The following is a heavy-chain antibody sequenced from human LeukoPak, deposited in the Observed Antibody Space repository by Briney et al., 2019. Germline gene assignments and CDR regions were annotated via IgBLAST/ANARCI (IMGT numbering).Heavy chain of an antibody. D-gene: IGHD3-10*01. V-gene: IGHV3-53*01. CDR2: IYSGGGT. Sequence: PGGSLRLSCAASGFTVSSNYMSWVRQAPGKGLEWVSVIYSGGGTYYADSVKGRFTISRDNSKNTLDLQMNSLRAEDTAVYYCAMRDRGYGLDIWGQGTMVTVSS. J-gene: IGHJ3*02. CDR1: GFTVSSNY. CDR3: AMRDRGYGLDI.